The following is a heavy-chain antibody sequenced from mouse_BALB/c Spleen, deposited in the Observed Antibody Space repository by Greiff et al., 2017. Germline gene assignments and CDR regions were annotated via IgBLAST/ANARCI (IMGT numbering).Heavy chain of an antibody. J-gene: IGHJ2*01. D-gene: IGHD1-1*02. CDR2: ISYSGST. Sequence: DVKLQESGPSLVKPSQTLSLTCSVTGDSITSGYWNWIRKFPGNKLEYMGYISYSGSTYYNPSLKSRISITRDTSKNQYYLQLNSVTTEDTATYYCARYIGGSYYFDYWGQGTTLTVSS. V-gene: IGHV3-8*02. CDR1: GDSITSGY. CDR3: ARYIGGSYYFDY.